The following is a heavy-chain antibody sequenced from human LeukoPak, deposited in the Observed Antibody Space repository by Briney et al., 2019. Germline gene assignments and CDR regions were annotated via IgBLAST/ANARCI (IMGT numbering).Heavy chain of an antibody. CDR3: ARDSVYQLLPADFDY. Sequence: GGSLSLSCAASGFTFSSYSMNWVRQAPGKGLEWVSSISSSSSYIYYADSVKGRFTISSDNAKNSLYLQMNSLRAEDTAVYYGARDSVYQLLPADFDYWGQGTLVTVSS. CDR1: GFTFSSYS. J-gene: IGHJ4*02. V-gene: IGHV3-21*01. CDR2: ISSSSSYI. D-gene: IGHD2-2*01.